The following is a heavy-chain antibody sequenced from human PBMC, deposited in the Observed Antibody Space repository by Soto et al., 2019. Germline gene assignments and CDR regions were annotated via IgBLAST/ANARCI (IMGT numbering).Heavy chain of an antibody. CDR2: ISPYNGRT. Sequence: GASVKISCKASGYSFTSYGIGCVRQDPGQGPEWMGWISPYNGRTNYAQNVKGRVVMTTDISTNTHYLVLLSLRPAATATYDRGRCRTDRYALEGWGQGTT. V-gene: IGHV1-18*01. CDR1: GYSFTSYG. J-gene: IGHJ6*01. CDR3: GRCRTDRYALEG. D-gene: IGHD3-3*01.